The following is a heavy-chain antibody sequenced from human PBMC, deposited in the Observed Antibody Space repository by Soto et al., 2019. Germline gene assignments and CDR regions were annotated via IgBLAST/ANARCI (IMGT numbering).Heavy chain of an antibody. J-gene: IGHJ4*02. CDR2: LSNTGRRT. D-gene: IGHD1-26*01. Sequence: GGSLRLSCVVSVFPFGSNAMSWVRQAPGKGLEWVSGLSNTGRRTSYADSVKGRFNISRDNSENTVYLQMNSLRVEDTAVYYCATEMGATQGPFDNWGQGTLVTVSS. CDR1: VFPFGSNA. V-gene: IGHV3-23*01. CDR3: ATEMGATQGPFDN.